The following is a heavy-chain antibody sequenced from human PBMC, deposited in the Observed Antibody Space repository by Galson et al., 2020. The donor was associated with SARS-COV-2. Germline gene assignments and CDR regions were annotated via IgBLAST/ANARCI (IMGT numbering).Heavy chain of an antibody. D-gene: IGHD4-17*01. Sequence: QLGESLKISCAASGSTVSSNYMSWVRQAPGKGLEWVSVIYSGGSTYYADSVKGRFTISRHNSKNTLYLQMNSLRAEDTAVYYCARAYGDYYFDYWGQGTLVTVSS. CDR3: ARAYGDYYFDY. CDR1: GSTVSSNY. J-gene: IGHJ4*02. CDR2: IYSGGST. V-gene: IGHV3-53*04.